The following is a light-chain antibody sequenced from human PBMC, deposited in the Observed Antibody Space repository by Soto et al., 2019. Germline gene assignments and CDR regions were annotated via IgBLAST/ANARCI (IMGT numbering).Light chain of an antibody. J-gene: IGKJ1*01. V-gene: IGKV4-1*01. Sequence: DIVLTQSPDSLAVSLGERATINCKSGQSVLYNSLAWYQKKPGQPPKVLIYWASTRESGVPDRFSGSGSGTDFTPTISSLQAGDVALYFWHQYYDPPWTFGQGTKV. CDR1: QSVLYNS. CDR3: HQYYDPPWT. CDR2: WAS.